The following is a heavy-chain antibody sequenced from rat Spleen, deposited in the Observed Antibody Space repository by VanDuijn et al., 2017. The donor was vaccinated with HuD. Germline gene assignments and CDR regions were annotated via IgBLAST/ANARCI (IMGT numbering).Heavy chain of an antibody. V-gene: IGHV5S13*01. CDR3: AKVLSGSFDY. J-gene: IGHJ2*01. Sequence: EVQLVESGGGLVQPGRSLKLSCAASGFTYTNYVMAWVRQAPTKGLEWVASINAGGGFTFYRDSVKGRFTISRDDAKNTLNLQMDSLRSEDTATYYCAKVLSGSFDYWGQGVMVTVYS. CDR2: INAGGGFT. D-gene: IGHD5-1*01. CDR1: GFTYTNYV.